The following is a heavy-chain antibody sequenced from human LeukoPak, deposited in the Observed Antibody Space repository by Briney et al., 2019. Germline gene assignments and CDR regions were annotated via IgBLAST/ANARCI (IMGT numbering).Heavy chain of an antibody. Sequence: PGGSLRLSCAASGFTFRSYSMNWVRQAPGKGLEWVSSVNSDSNYIYYADSVQGRFTISRDNAKNSLYLQMNSLRAEDTAVYYCAVAYYYGSGDAFDIWGQGTKVTVSS. V-gene: IGHV3-21*01. CDR3: AVAYYYGSGDAFDI. CDR1: GFTFRSYS. CDR2: VNSDSNYI. J-gene: IGHJ3*02. D-gene: IGHD3-10*01.